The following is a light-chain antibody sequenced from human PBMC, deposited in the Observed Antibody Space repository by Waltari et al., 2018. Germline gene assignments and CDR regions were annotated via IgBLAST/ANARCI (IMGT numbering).Light chain of an antibody. Sequence: DIVLTQSPESLAVSLGERATINCKSSQSVLYSSNNKNYLVWYQQKPGQPPKLLIYWASTRESGVPDRFSGSGSGTDFTLTISSLQAEDVAVYYCQQYYSTPLTFGQGTKVEIK. CDR1: QSVLYSSNNKNY. CDR3: QQYYSTPLT. J-gene: IGKJ1*01. CDR2: WAS. V-gene: IGKV4-1*01.